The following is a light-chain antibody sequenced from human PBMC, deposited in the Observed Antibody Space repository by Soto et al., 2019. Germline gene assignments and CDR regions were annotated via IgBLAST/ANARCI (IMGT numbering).Light chain of an antibody. V-gene: IGLV2-18*01. J-gene: IGLJ1*01. CDR2: EAS. CDR3: CLYVGGRTYL. Sequence: QSALTQPPSVSGSPGQSVTISCTGTSTDFVSYNRVSWYQQPPGTAPKLIIYEASNRPSGVPDRFSGSKSGNTASLTISGLQAADEADYYCCLYVGGRTYLFGTGTKVTVL. CDR1: STDFVSYNR.